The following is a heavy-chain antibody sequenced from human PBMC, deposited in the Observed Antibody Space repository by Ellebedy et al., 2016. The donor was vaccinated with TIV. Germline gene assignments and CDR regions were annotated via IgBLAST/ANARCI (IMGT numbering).Heavy chain of an antibody. CDR3: ATDPDGVYGDTSAY. D-gene: IGHD4-17*01. Sequence: GESLKISCAVSGFTVRSKYMNWVRQAPGKGLEWVSLIYSVGDTYYADSVKGRFTVSRDNSQNTLYLQMTSLRVDDTAVYYWATDPDGVYGDTSAYWGRGTLVTVSS. J-gene: IGHJ4*02. V-gene: IGHV3-53*01. CDR1: GFTVRSKY. CDR2: IYSVGDT.